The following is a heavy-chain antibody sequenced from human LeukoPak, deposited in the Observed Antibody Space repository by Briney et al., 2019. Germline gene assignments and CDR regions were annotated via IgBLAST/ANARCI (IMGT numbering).Heavy chain of an antibody. V-gene: IGHV3-23*01. D-gene: IGHD2-8*01. J-gene: IGHJ4*02. CDR3: AKESSAVGVPYHDY. CDR1: GFTFSCYP. Sequence: GGSVSLLCAVCGFTFSCYPVSWVRQTPGGGVGWVLGITNSGDNTYYADSVKGRFTISRDNSKNTLYLQMNSLRDEDTAIYYCAKESSAVGVPYHDYWGQGTLVTVSS. CDR2: ITNSGDNT.